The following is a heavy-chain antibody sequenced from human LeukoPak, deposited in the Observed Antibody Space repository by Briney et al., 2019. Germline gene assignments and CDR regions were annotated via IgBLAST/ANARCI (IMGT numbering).Heavy chain of an antibody. J-gene: IGHJ4*02. CDR1: GFTFSSYA. V-gene: IGHV3-30-3*01. Sequence: QSGGSLRLSCAASGFTFSSYAMHWVRQAPGKGLEWVAVISYDGSNKYYADSVKGRFTISRDNSKNTLYLQMNSLRAEDTAVYYCAAPAVAGIRTGLDYWGQGTLVTVSS. CDR2: ISYDGSNK. D-gene: IGHD6-19*01. CDR3: AAPAVAGIRTGLDY.